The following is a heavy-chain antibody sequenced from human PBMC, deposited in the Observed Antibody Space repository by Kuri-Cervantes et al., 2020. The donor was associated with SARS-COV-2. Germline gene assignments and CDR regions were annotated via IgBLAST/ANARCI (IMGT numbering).Heavy chain of an antibody. CDR1: GFSLSSRGVA. Sequence: SGPTLVKPTQTLTLTCTFSGFSLSSRGVAVGWIRQPPGKALEWLALLYWDDDARYEPSLKSRLTVTKVTSKNQVVLTMTDMDPVDTATYYCAHLKSSSWYGDWFDPWGQGTLVTVSS. CDR2: LYWDDDA. D-gene: IGHD6-13*01. CDR3: AHLKSSSWYGDWFDP. V-gene: IGHV2-5*05. J-gene: IGHJ5*02.